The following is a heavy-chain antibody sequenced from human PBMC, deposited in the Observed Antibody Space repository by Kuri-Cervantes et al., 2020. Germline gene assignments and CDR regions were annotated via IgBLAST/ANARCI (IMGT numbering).Heavy chain of an antibody. J-gene: IGHJ5*01. Sequence: GESLKISCAASGFTFSSYAMSWVRQAPGKGLEWVAVISYDGSNKYYADSVKGRFTISRDNAQNSLFLLMNSLRDEDTAVYYCARKAYGPGYYYADSWGQGTLVTVSS. CDR3: ARKAYGPGYYYADS. D-gene: IGHD3-10*01. CDR2: ISYDGSNK. CDR1: GFTFSSYA. V-gene: IGHV3-30*03.